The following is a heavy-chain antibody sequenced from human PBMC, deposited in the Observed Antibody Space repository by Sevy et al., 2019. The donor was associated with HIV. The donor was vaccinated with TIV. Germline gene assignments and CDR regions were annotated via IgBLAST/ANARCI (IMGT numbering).Heavy chain of an antibody. CDR2: FSFGCGRI. Sequence: GGSLRLSCAASGFTFAKYSMSWLRQAPGKGLEWVSTFSFGCGRINYADSVKGRFTISRDDSKNTLYLQMNNLRAEDTATYFCAREGCTQPHDYWGQGTLVTVSS. J-gene: IGHJ4*02. CDR3: AREGCTQPHDY. CDR1: GFTFAKYS. V-gene: IGHV3-23*01.